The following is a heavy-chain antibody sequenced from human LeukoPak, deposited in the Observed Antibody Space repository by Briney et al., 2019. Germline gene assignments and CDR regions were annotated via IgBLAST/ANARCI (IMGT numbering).Heavy chain of an antibody. Sequence: SETLSLTCTVSGGSISSSSYSWGWIRQPPGKGLEWIGSIYYSGSTYYNPSLKSRVTISVDTSKNQFSLKLSSVTAADTAVYYCASDSSSSWDYWGQGTLVTVSS. D-gene: IGHD6-6*01. J-gene: IGHJ4*02. CDR3: ASDSSSSWDY. CDR1: GGSISSSSYS. V-gene: IGHV4-39*01. CDR2: IYYSGST.